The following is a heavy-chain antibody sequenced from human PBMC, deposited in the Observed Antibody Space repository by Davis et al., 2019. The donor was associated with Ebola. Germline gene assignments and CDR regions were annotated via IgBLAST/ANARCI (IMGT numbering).Heavy chain of an antibody. CDR3: ARRRDCSNGVCYGMDV. J-gene: IGHJ6*02. D-gene: IGHD2-8*01. CDR1: GVSFSSYW. V-gene: IGHV3-74*01. Sequence: PGGSLRLSCAASGVSFSSYWMHWVRHAPGKGLVWVSRSNSDGSSTSYADSVKGRFTISRDNAKNSLYLQMDSLRVEDTAIYYCARRRDCSNGVCYGMDVWGQGTAVTVSS. CDR2: SNSDGSST.